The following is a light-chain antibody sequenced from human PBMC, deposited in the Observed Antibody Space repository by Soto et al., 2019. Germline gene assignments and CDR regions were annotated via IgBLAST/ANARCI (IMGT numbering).Light chain of an antibody. CDR3: SSYTSISTYV. J-gene: IGLJ1*01. Sequence: QSVLTQPASVSGSPGQSITISCTGTSSDVGGYNYVSWYQHHPGKAPKLMIYEVNKRPSGVSNRFSGSKSGNTASLTISGLQAEDEADYYCSSYTSISTYVFGSGTKLTVL. V-gene: IGLV2-14*01. CDR2: EVN. CDR1: SSDVGGYNY.